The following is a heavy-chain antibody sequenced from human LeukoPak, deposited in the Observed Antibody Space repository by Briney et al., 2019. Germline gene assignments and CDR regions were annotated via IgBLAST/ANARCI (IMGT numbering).Heavy chain of an antibody. J-gene: IGHJ5*02. Sequence: SETLSLTCSVSGCSISSYYWIWLRQPAGKGLEWIGRLYTSGSTNYHPSLKSVITMSVDTSKNQFSLKLSSVTAADTAVYYCARGGGVVPAAIFWFDPWGQGTLVTVSS. CDR1: GCSISSYY. V-gene: IGHV4-4*07. CDR2: LYTSGST. D-gene: IGHD2-2*01. CDR3: ARGGGVVPAAIFWFDP.